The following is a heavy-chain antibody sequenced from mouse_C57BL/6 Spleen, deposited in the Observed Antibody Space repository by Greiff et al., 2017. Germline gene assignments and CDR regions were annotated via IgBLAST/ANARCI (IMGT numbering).Heavy chain of an antibody. D-gene: IGHD1-1*01. J-gene: IGHJ2*01. CDR2: INPSNGGT. Sequence: QVQLQHPGTELVKPGASVKLSCKASGYPFTSYWMHWVKQRPGQGLEWIGNINPSNGGTNYNEKFKSKATLTVDKSASTAYMQLSSLTSEDSAVYYGALITTVVVPFDYWGQGTTLTVSS. V-gene: IGHV1-53*01. CDR1: GYPFTSYW. CDR3: ALITTVVVPFDY.